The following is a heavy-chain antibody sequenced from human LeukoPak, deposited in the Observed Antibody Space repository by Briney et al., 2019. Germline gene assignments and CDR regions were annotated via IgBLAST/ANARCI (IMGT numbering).Heavy chain of an antibody. CDR2: IYYSGST. J-gene: IGHJ4*02. Sequence: SETLSLTCTVSGGSISNYYWSWIRQPPGKGLEWIGYIYYSGSTNYNPSLKSRVTISVDMSKNQFSLKLTSVTAADTAVYYCARVGYCSTTRCLRPFDYWGQGTLVTVSS. CDR3: ARVGYCSTTRCLRPFDY. V-gene: IGHV4-59*01. CDR1: GGSISNYY. D-gene: IGHD2-2*01.